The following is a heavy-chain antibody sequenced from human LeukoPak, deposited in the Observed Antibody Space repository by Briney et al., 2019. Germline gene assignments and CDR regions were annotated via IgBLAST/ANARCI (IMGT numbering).Heavy chain of an antibody. CDR1: GFTFSSYS. Sequence: GGSLRLSCAASGFTFSSYSMNWVRQAPGKGLEWVSSISSSSSYIYYADSVKGRFTISRDNAKNSLYLQMNSLRAEDTAVYYCAKVNCSSTSCYAGDAFDIWGQGTMVTVSS. J-gene: IGHJ3*02. CDR3: AKVNCSSTSCYAGDAFDI. D-gene: IGHD2-2*01. CDR2: ISSSSSYI. V-gene: IGHV3-21*01.